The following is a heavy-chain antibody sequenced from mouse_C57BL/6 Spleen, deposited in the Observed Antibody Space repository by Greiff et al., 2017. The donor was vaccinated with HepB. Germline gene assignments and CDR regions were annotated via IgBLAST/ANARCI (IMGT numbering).Heavy chain of an antibody. CDR1: GYSFPSYW. V-gene: IGHV1-53*01. Sequence: QVQLQQPGTELVKPGASVKLSCKASGYSFPSYWMHWVQQRPGQGLEWIGNINPSNGGTNYNEQFKSKATMTVDKSSSTADMPLSSLISEDSAVYYYATDLLLRIYYFAYWGQGTTLTVSS. J-gene: IGHJ2*01. CDR3: ATDLLLRIYYFAY. CDR2: INPSNGGT. D-gene: IGHD1-1*01.